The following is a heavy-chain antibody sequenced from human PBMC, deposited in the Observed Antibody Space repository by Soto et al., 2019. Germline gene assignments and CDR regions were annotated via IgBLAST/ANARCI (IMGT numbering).Heavy chain of an antibody. V-gene: IGHV3-33*01. CDR3: ARGGQGSYDFWSGYHSEDYYYYGMDV. Sequence: PGGSLKLSCAASGFTFSSYGMHWVRQAPGKGLEWVAVIWYDGSNKYYADSVKGRFTISRDNSKNTLYLQMNSLRAEDTAVYYCARGGQGSYDFWSGYHSEDYYYYGMDVWGQGT. CDR2: IWYDGSNK. J-gene: IGHJ6*02. D-gene: IGHD3-3*01. CDR1: GFTFSSYG.